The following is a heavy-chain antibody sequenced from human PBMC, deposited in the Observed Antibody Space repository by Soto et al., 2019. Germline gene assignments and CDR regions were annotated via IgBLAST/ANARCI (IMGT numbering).Heavy chain of an antibody. V-gene: IGHV3-30-3*01. J-gene: IGHJ5*02. D-gene: IGHD3-3*01. Sequence: QVQLVESGGGVVQPGRSLRLSCAASGFTFSSYAMHWVRQAPGQGLEWVAVISYDGSNKYYADSVKGRFTISRDNSKNTLYLQMNSLRAEDTAVYYCARDAITIFGVVINNWFDPWGQGTLVTVSS. CDR3: ARDAITIFGVVINNWFDP. CDR1: GFTFSSYA. CDR2: ISYDGSNK.